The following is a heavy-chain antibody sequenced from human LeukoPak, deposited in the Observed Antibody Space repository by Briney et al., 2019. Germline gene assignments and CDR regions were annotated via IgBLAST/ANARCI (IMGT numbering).Heavy chain of an antibody. CDR3: ARGGGMDV. CDR2: ISRSGDNT. J-gene: IGHJ6*02. V-gene: IGHV3-23*01. CDR1: GFTFSSYA. Sequence: GASLRLSCAASGFTFSSYAMTWVRQAPGKGLEWVSAISRSGDNTYYADSVKGRFTISRDNSRNTLYLQMNSLRAEDTALYYCARGGGMDVWGQGTTVTVSS.